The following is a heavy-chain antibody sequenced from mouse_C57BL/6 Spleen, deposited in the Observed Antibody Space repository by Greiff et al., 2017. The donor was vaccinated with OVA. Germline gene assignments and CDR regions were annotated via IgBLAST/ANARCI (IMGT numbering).Heavy chain of an antibody. Sequence: QVQLQQSGAELVRPGTSVKLSCKASGYTFTSYWMHWVKQRPGQGLEWIGVIDPSDSYTNYNQKFKGKATLTVDTSSSTAYMQLSSLTSEDSAVYYCARRDYDYPWFAYWGQGTLVTVSA. D-gene: IGHD2-4*01. V-gene: IGHV1-59*01. CDR1: GYTFTSYW. CDR2: IDPSDSYT. J-gene: IGHJ3*01. CDR3: ARRDYDYPWFAY.